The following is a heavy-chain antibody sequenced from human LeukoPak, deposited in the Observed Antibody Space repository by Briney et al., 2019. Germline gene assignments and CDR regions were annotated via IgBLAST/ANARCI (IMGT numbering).Heavy chain of an antibody. J-gene: IGHJ4*02. CDR3: ARGATAETRHLDY. V-gene: IGHV3-21*01. CDR1: GFTFRSYS. D-gene: IGHD4-17*01. CDR2: ISASGDDI. Sequence: PGGSLRLSCAASGFTFRSYSMNWVRQAPGQGLEWVSIISASGDDIHYADTLKSRFTISRDNTKNSVYLQMNSLRDDDTAVYYCARGATAETRHLDYWGQGTLVTVSS.